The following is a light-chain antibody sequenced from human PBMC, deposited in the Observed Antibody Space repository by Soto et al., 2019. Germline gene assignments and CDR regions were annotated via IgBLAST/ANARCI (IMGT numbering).Light chain of an antibody. J-gene: IGKJ5*01. CDR2: SAS. V-gene: IGKV1-39*01. CDR3: QKSFSVPIT. CDR1: QSIAVY. Sequence: DIQITQSTYYMSASFVYRVTITWLASQSIAVYLSWYQQRPGKAPKFLIYSASSLQRGVPSRFSGSGSGTDFSLTINGLQPEDFATYFCQKSFSVPITFGKGQRRAIK.